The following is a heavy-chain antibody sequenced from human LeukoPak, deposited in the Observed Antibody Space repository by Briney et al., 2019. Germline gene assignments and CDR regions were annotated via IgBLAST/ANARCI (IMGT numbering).Heavy chain of an antibody. CDR1: GYTLTELS. J-gene: IGHJ6*03. Sequence: ASVKVSCKVSGYTLTELSMHWVRQAPGKGLEWMGGFDPEDGETIYAQKFQGRVTMTEDTSTDTAYMELSSLRSEDTAVYYCATSPQSHYFYYIDVWGTGTTVTVSS. CDR3: ATSPQSHYFYYIDV. CDR2: FDPEDGET. V-gene: IGHV1-24*01.